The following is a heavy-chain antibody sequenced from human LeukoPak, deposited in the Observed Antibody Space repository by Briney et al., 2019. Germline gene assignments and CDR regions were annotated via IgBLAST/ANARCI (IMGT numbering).Heavy chain of an antibody. Sequence: ASVKVSCKASGYTFTNSYIHWVRQAPGQVLEWMGLINPDGGNTNYAQNFQGRVTLTRDTSTSTAYMELSSLRSEDTAVYYCATDLRITMVREWGQGTLVTVSS. CDR1: GYTFTNSY. CDR2: INPDGGNT. J-gene: IGHJ4*02. CDR3: ATDLRITMVRE. D-gene: IGHD3-10*01. V-gene: IGHV1-46*01.